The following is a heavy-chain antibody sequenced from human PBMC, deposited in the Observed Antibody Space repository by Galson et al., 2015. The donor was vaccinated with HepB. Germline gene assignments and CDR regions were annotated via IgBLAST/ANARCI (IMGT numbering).Heavy chain of an antibody. D-gene: IGHD1-26*01. CDR1: GFTFSSYA. V-gene: IGHV3-23*01. CDR2: ISGSGGST. J-gene: IGHJ4*02. CDR3: AKSFGLATPTDY. Sequence: SLRLSCAASGFTFSSYAMSWVRQAPGKGLEWVSAISGSGGSTYYADSVKGRFTISRDNSKNTLYLRMNSLRAEDTAVYYCAKSFGLATPTDYWGQGTLVTVSS.